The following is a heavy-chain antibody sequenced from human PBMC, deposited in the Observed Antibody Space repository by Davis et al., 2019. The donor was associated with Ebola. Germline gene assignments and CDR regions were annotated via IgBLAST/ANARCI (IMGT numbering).Heavy chain of an antibody. CDR3: ARDPYGALDY. CDR2: IWYDGSNK. J-gene: IGHJ4*02. V-gene: IGHV3-33*08. D-gene: IGHD4-17*01. CDR1: GSTFSDYG. Sequence: GESLKISCAASGSTFSDYGMSWVRQAPGKGLEWVAVIWYDGSNKYYADSVKGRFTISRDNSKNTLYLQMNSLRAEDTAVYYCARDPYGALDYWGQGTLVTVSS.